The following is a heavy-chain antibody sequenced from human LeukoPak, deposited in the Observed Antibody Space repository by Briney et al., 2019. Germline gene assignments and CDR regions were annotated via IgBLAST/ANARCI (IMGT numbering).Heavy chain of an antibody. V-gene: IGHV4-59*01. CDR1: GGSISSYY. D-gene: IGHD3-22*01. Sequence: SETLSLTCTVSGGSISSYYWSWIRQPAGKGLEWIGYIYYSGSTNYNPSLKSRVTISVDTSKNQFSLKLSSVTAADTAVYYCARVLGVITFDAFDIWGQGTMVTVSS. J-gene: IGHJ3*02. CDR2: IYYSGST. CDR3: ARVLGVITFDAFDI.